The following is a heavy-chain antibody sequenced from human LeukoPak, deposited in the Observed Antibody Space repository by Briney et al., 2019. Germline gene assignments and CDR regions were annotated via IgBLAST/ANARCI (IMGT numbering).Heavy chain of an antibody. J-gene: IGHJ4*02. V-gene: IGHV3-30*18. D-gene: IGHD5-24*01. CDR3: AKGLMATMSPFDY. CDR1: GFTFSSYG. Sequence: PGRSLRLSCAASGFTFSSYGMHWVRQAPGKGLEWVAVISYDGSNKYYADSVKGRFTISRDNSKNTLYLQMNSLRAEDTAVYYCAKGLMATMSPFDYWGQGTLVTVSS. CDR2: ISYDGSNK.